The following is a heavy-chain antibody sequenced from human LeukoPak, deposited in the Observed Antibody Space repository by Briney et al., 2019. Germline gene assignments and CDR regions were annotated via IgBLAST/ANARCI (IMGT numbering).Heavy chain of an antibody. CDR1: GFTFSRHW. J-gene: IGHJ4*02. V-gene: IGHV3-74*01. CDR3: ARICSSTDCLIPD. Sequence: GGSLRLSCAASGFTFSRHWMHWVRQAPGKGLVWISRINSDASDTNYADFVKGRYTISRDNAKNTVYLQINSLRDEDTAVYYCARICSSTDCLIPDWGQGTLVTVSS. CDR2: INSDASDT. D-gene: IGHD2-2*01.